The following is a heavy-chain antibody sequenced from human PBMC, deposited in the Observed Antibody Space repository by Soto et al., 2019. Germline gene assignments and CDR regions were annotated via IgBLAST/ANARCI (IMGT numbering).Heavy chain of an antibody. J-gene: IGHJ5*02. V-gene: IGHV3-30*03. CDR2: ISYDGNNK. CDR1: EFTFSSYG. CDR3: ARDTYYHDSSGYYVFDP. D-gene: IGHD3-22*01. Sequence: GGSLRLSCAASEFTFSSYGIHWVRQAPGKGLEWVAIISYDGNNKQYADSVKGRFTISRDNSKSTVHLQMNSLRVEDTAVYYCARDTYYHDSSGYYVFDPWGQGTLVTVSS.